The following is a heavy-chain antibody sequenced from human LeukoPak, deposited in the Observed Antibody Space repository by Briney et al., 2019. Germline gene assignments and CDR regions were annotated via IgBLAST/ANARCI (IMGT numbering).Heavy chain of an antibody. V-gene: IGHV4-39*01. CDR1: GGSISSNYYY. CDR3: ARRWDSGSYYVNNAFDI. D-gene: IGHD1-26*01. Sequence: SETLSLTCTVSGGSISSNYYYWGWIRQPPGKGLEWIGNIYYSGSTFYNPSLMSRVTISVDTSKNQFSLKLNSVTAADTAVYYCARRWDSGSYYVNNAFDIWGQGTMVTVSS. J-gene: IGHJ3*02. CDR2: IYYSGST.